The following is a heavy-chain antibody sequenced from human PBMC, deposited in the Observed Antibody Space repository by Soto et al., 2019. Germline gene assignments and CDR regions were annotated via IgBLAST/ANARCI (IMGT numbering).Heavy chain of an antibody. CDR1: GGSLTGYY. Sequence: QVQLQESGPGLVKPSETLSLTCTVSGGSLTGYYWTWIRQPPGKGLEWIGYVFYKGNTNYNPSLTSRATISVDTSANQFSLRLSSVTAADTAVYSCARSGDSFGFTDYWGQGTLVTFSS. CDR3: ARSGDSFGFTDY. J-gene: IGHJ4*02. D-gene: IGHD5-18*01. V-gene: IGHV4-59*01. CDR2: VFYKGNT.